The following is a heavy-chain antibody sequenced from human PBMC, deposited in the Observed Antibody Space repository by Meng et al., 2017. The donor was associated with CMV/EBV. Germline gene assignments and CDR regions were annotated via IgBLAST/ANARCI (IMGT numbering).Heavy chain of an antibody. Sequence: GESLKISCAASGFTFSRYTINWVRQAPGKGVEWVSSISSTGSDIYYADSVKGRFTISRDNAKNSLYLQMSSLRAEDTAVYYCARGVNPTVTTHWFDPWGQGALVTVSS. CDR2: ISSTGSDI. D-gene: IGHD4-17*01. J-gene: IGHJ5*02. V-gene: IGHV3-21*01. CDR3: ARGVNPTVTTHWFDP. CDR1: GFTFSRYT.